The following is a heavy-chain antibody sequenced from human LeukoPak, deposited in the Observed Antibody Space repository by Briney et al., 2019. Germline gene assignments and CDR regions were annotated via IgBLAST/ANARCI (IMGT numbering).Heavy chain of an antibody. J-gene: IGHJ6*02. V-gene: IGHV3-15*01. CDR1: GFTFSNAW. CDR2: IKSKTDGGTT. Sequence: GGSLRLSCAASGFTFSNAWMSWVRQAPGKGLEWVGRIKSKTDGGTTDYAAPVKGRFTISRDDSKNTLYLQMNSLKTEDTAVYYCTTDSGRGLSYYYGMDVWGQGTTVTVSS. CDR3: TTDSGRGLSYYYGMDV. D-gene: IGHD5-12*01.